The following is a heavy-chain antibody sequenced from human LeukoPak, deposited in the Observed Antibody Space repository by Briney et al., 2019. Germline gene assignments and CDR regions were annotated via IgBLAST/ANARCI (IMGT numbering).Heavy chain of an antibody. J-gene: IGHJ4*02. Sequence: TSETLSLTCTVSGGSISSYYWSWIRQPPGKGLEWIGYIYYSGSTNYNPSLKSRVTISVDRSKNQFSLKLSSVTAADTAVYYCARTKAVCSGGSCYSGGFDYWGQGTLVTVSS. V-gene: IGHV4-59*12. CDR1: GGSISSYY. CDR2: IYYSGST. D-gene: IGHD2-15*01. CDR3: ARTKAVCSGGSCYSGGFDY.